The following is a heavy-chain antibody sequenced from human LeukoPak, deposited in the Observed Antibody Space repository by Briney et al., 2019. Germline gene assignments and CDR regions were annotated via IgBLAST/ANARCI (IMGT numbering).Heavy chain of an antibody. CDR1: GGSFSGYY. D-gene: IGHD5-18*01. CDR2: INQSGST. CDR3: AREGGYSYGPYYYYYGMDV. Sequence: PSETLSLTCAVYGGSFSGYYWSWIRQPPGKGLEWIGEINQSGSTNYNPYLKSRVTISVDTSKNQFSLKLSSVTAADTAVYYCAREGGYSYGPYYYYYGMDVWGQGTTVTVSS. J-gene: IGHJ6*02. V-gene: IGHV4-34*01.